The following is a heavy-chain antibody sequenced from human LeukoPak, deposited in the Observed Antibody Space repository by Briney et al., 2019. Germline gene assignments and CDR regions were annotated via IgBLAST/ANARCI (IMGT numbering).Heavy chain of an antibody. D-gene: IGHD4-17*01. J-gene: IGHJ6*03. CDR1: GFTFSSYW. V-gene: IGHV3-7*01. Sequence: GGSLRLSCAASGFTFSSYWMGWVRQAPGKGLEWVANIKQDGSEKYYVDSVKGRFTISRDNAKNSLYLQMNSLRAEDTAVYYCARLSDYGDYVDYMDVWGKGTTVTVSS. CDR3: ARLSDYGDYVDYMDV. CDR2: IKQDGSEK.